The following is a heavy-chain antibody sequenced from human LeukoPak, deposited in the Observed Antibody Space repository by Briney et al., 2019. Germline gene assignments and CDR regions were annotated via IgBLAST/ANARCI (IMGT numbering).Heavy chain of an antibody. V-gene: IGHV1-8*02. Sequence: ASVKVSCKTSGYTFTNFDINWVRQATGQGLEWMGWMNPNSGNTGYAQKLQGRVTMTTDTSTSTAYMELRSLRSDDTAVYYCARDDRRAFDYWGQGTLVTVSS. CDR1: GYTFTNFD. CDR2: MNPNSGNT. CDR3: ARDDRRAFDY. J-gene: IGHJ4*02.